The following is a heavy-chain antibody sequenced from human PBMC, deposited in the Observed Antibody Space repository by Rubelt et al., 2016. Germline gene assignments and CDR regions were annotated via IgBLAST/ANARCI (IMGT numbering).Heavy chain of an antibody. J-gene: IGHJ5*02. CDR2: INHSGST. D-gene: IGHD6-13*01. V-gene: IGHV4-34*01. Sequence: QVQLQQWGAGLLKPSETLSLTCAVYGGSFSGYYWSWIRQPPGKGLEWIGEINHSGSTNYNPSLKRRVTISVDTSKNQFSLKLSSVTAADTAVYYCARAISPYSSSWYAGLRWFDPWGQGTLVTVSS. CDR1: GGSFSGYY. CDR3: ARAISPYSSSWYAGLRWFDP.